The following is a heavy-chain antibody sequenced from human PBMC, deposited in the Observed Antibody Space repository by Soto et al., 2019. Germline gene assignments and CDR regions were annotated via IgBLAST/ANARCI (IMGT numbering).Heavy chain of an antibody. V-gene: IGHV4-4*02. D-gene: IGHD6-19*01. CDR3: ARRGGSSGWLLDY. Sequence: QVQLQESGPGLVKPSGTLSLTCAVSGGSISSNSWWSWVRQPPGKGLEWIGEVYYSGSTNYNPSLNGRVXXSXDXXKNQFSLKLSSVTAADTAIYYCARRGGSSGWLLDYWGQGTLVTVST. CDR1: GGSISSNSW. J-gene: IGHJ4*02. CDR2: VYYSGST.